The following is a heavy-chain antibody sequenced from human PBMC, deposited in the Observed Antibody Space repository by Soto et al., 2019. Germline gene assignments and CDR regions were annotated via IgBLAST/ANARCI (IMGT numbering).Heavy chain of an antibody. D-gene: IGHD6-13*01. V-gene: IGHV4-31*03. CDR1: GGSISSGGYY. CDR2: IYYSGST. Sequence: PSETLSLTCTVSGGSISSGGYYWSWIRQHPGKGLEWIGYIYYSGSTYYNPSLKSRVTISVDTSKNQFSLKLSSVTAADTAVYYCARTPGIAAAGTWNDYWGQGTLVTVSS. J-gene: IGHJ4*02. CDR3: ARTPGIAAAGTWNDY.